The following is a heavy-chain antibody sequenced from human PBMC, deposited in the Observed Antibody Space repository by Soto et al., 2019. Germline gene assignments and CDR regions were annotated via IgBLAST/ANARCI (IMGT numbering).Heavy chain of an antibody. V-gene: IGHV1-69*13. CDR3: ARGPRGDFWSGYQFGSWRGMDV. Sequence: ASVKVSCKASGGTFSSYAISWVRQAPGQGLEWMGGIIPIFGTANYAQKFQGRVTITADESTSTAYMELSSLRSEDTAVYYCARGPRGDFWSGYQFGSWRGMDVWGKGTTVTVSS. CDR1: GGTFSSYA. D-gene: IGHD3-3*01. J-gene: IGHJ6*04. CDR2: IIPIFGTA.